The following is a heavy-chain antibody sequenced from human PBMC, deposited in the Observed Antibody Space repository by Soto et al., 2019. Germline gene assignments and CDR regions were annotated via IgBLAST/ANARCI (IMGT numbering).Heavy chain of an antibody. D-gene: IGHD4-4*01. J-gene: IGHJ6*03. V-gene: IGHV3-7*01. CDR2: IKQDGSEK. Sequence: GGSLRLSCAASGFTFSSYWMSWVRQAPGKGLEWVANIKQDGSEKYYVDYVKCRFTISRDNAKNSLQLQMNRLRAEDTAVYYCARLDYMGLRDYYYYYMDVWGKGTTVTVSS. CDR1: GFTFSSYW. CDR3: ARLDYMGLRDYYYYYMDV.